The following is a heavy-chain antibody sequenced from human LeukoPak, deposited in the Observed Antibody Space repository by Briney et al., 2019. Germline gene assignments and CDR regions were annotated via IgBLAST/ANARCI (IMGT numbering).Heavy chain of an antibody. CDR1: GFRFSSYD. CDR3: TRDMTRGVPDYIDD. V-gene: IGHV3-30-3*01. Sequence: GGSLRLSCAATGFRFSSYDMHWVRQAPGKGLEWVAAISAEGDIQIYLDPVMGRFTISRDNSKSTLYLQMNSLRIEDTGFYYWTRDMTRGVPDYIDDWGKGTLVTVSS. D-gene: IGHD3-10*01. CDR2: ISAEGDIQ. J-gene: IGHJ4*02.